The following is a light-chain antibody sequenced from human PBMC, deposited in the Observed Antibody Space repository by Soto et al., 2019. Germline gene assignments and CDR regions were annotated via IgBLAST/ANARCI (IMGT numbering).Light chain of an antibody. CDR2: ESS. V-gene: IGKV1-5*03. J-gene: IGKJ1*01. CDR3: QEYDAFVWK. CDR1: QNIGTW. Sequence: DRGTIAWLSSQNIGTWLAWYQQKPGKAPKLLIYESSTLENGVPSRFRGSGSGTEFTLTISSLQPDDFAPSYCQEYDAFVWKCGQGTKVAIK.